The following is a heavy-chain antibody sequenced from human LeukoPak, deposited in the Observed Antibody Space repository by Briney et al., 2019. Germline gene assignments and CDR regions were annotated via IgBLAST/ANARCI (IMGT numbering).Heavy chain of an antibody. V-gene: IGHV3-48*01. CDR2: ISSSSSTI. J-gene: IGHJ4*02. CDR1: GFTFSSYE. CDR3: ASARGYSYGYSLDY. D-gene: IGHD5-18*01. Sequence: GGSLRLSCAASGFTFSSYEMNWVRQAPGKGLEWVSYISSSSSTIYYADSVKGRFTISRDNAKNSLYLQMNSLRAEDTAVYYCASARGYSYGYSLDYWGQGTLVTVSS.